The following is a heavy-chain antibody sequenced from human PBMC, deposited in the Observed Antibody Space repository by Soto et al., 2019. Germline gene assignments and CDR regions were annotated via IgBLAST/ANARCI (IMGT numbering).Heavy chain of an antibody. Sequence: ASVKVSCKASGYTFTSYGISWVRQAPGQGLEWMGWISAYNGNTNYAQKLQGRVTMTTDTSTSTAYMELRSLRSDDTAVYYCARTPLGKDCSSTSCSSGAFDYWGQGTLVTVSS. J-gene: IGHJ4*02. CDR3: ARTPLGKDCSSTSCSSGAFDY. CDR1: GYTFTSYG. D-gene: IGHD2-2*01. V-gene: IGHV1-18*01. CDR2: ISAYNGNT.